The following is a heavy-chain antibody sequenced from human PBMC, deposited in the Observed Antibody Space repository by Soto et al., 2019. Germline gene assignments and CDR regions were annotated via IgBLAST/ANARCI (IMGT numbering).Heavy chain of an antibody. CDR3: AKDARPDGYWDFDY. CDR2: IYYSGST. D-gene: IGHD5-12*01. Sequence: TLSLTCTVSGGSISSYYWSCIRQPPGKGLEWIGYIYYSGSTNYNPSLKSRVTISVDNSKNTLYLQMNSLRAEDTAVYYCAKDARPDGYWDFDYWGQGTLVTVSS. V-gene: IGHV4-59*12. J-gene: IGHJ4*02. CDR1: GGSISSYY.